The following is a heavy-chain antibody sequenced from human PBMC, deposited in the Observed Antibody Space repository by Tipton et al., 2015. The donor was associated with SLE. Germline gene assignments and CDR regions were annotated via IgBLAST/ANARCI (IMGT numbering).Heavy chain of an antibody. CDR3: ARRSVYYGSGSYYNYWYFDR. D-gene: IGHD3-10*01. CDR2: IYHSGST. J-gene: IGHJ2*01. CDR1: GGSISSSSYY. Sequence: LRLSCTVSGGSISSSSYYWGWIRQPPGKGLEWIGSIYHSGSTYYNPSLKSRVTISVDTSKNQFSLRLSSVTAADTAVYYCARRSVYYGSGSYYNYWYFDRWGRGTLVTVSS. V-gene: IGHV4-39*07.